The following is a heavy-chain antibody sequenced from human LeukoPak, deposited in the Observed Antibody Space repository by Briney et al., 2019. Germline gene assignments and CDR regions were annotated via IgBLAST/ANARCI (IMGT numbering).Heavy chain of an antibody. J-gene: IGHJ4*02. V-gene: IGHV3-30*18. D-gene: IGHD1-14*01. Sequence: GGSLRLSCAASGFTFSSYGMHWVRQAPGKGLEWVAVISYDGSNKYYADSVKGRFTISRDNSKNTLYLQMNSLRAEDTAVYYCAKIPSSGSVTGLVDYWGQGTLVTVSS. CDR2: ISYDGSNK. CDR1: GFTFSSYG. CDR3: AKIPSSGSVTGLVDY.